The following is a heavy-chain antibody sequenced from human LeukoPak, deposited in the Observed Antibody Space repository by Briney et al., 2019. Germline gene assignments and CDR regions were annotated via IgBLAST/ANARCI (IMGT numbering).Heavy chain of an antibody. V-gene: IGHV4-39*07. J-gene: IGHJ4*02. CDR3: ARGVIAAGGNDFDY. Sequence: NPSETLSLTCTVSGGSISSSSYYWGRIRQPPGKGLEWIGSIYYSGSTYYNPSLKSRVTISVDTSKNQLSLKVISVTTADTAVYYCARGVIAAGGNDFDYWGQGTLVTVSS. CDR2: IYYSGST. D-gene: IGHD6-13*01. CDR1: GGSISSSSYY.